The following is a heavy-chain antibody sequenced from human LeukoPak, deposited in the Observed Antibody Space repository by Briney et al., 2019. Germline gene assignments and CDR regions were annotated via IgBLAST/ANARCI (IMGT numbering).Heavy chain of an antibody. J-gene: IGHJ4*02. CDR1: GFTFSSYG. Sequence: PGGSLRLSCAASGFTFSSYGMHWVRQAPGKGLEWVAVIWYDGSNKYYADSVKGRFTISRDNSKNTLYLQMNSLRAEDTAVYYCARGDSSGWATHFDYWGQGTLVTVSS. V-gene: IGHV3-33*01. CDR3: ARGDSSGWATHFDY. CDR2: IWYDGSNK. D-gene: IGHD6-19*01.